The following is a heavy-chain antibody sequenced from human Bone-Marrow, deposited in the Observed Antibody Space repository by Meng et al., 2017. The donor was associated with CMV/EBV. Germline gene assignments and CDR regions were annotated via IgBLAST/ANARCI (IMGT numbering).Heavy chain of an antibody. D-gene: IGHD2-2*01. CDR3: AKSSSIVVVPADSFDP. V-gene: IGHV3-23*03. Sequence: GESLKISCAASGFTFSSYAMSWVRQTPGKGLEWVSIIYSGGSSTYYADSVKGRFTISRDYSKNTLYLQMNSLRAEDTAVYYCAKSSSIVVVPADSFDPWGQGTLVTVSS. J-gene: IGHJ5*02. CDR1: GFTFSSYA. CDR2: IYSGGSST.